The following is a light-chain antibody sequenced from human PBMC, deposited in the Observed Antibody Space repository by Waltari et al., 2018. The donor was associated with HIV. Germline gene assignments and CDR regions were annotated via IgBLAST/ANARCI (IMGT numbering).Light chain of an antibody. CDR1: SGHSSYA. CDR2: VNSDGSH. J-gene: IGLJ2*01. CDR3: QTWGTGIVV. Sequence: QLVVTQSPSASASLGASVKLTCTLSSGHSSYAIAWHQQQPEKGPRFLMKVNSDGSHIKGDGIPDRFSGSSSGPERYLTISSLQSQDEADYYCQTWGTGIVVFGGGTKLTVL. V-gene: IGLV4-69*01.